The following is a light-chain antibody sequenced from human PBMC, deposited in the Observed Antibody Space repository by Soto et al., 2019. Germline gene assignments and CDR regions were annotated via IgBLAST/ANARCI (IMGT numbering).Light chain of an antibody. CDR2: DTS. Sequence: ETVMTQSPGTLSVSLGERATLSCRASPSVSIHLAWYQQKPGQAPRLLIYDTSTRATGIPARFSGSGSGTEFTLTISSLQSEDFAVYYCQQYSNWPPITFGQGTRLEIK. V-gene: IGKV3-15*01. J-gene: IGKJ5*01. CDR1: PSVSIH. CDR3: QQYSNWPPIT.